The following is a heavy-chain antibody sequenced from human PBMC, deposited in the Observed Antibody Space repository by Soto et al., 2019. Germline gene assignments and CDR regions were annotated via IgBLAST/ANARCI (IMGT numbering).Heavy chain of an antibody. Sequence: ASVKVSCKASGYTFTSYAMHWVRQAPGQRLEWMGWINAGNGNTKYSQKFQGRVTITRDTSASTAYMELSSLRSEDTAVYYCARAGLTGTTRLDFDYWGQGTLVTVSS. J-gene: IGHJ4*02. CDR3: ARAGLTGTTRLDFDY. CDR2: INAGNGNT. V-gene: IGHV1-3*01. D-gene: IGHD1-7*01. CDR1: GYTFTSYA.